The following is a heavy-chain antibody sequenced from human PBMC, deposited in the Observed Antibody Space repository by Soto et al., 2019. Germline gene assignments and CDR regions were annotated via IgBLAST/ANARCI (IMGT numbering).Heavy chain of an antibody. V-gene: IGHV3-15*01. D-gene: IGHD5-18*01. Sequence: KSGGSLRLSCAASGFTFSNAWMSWVRQAPGKGLEWVGRIKSKTDGGTTDYAAPVKGRFTISRDDSKNTLYLQMNSLKTEDTAVYYCTTVEGGYSYGLGWNQYYYYYGMDVWGQGTTVTVSS. CDR2: IKSKTDGGTT. J-gene: IGHJ6*02. CDR1: GFTFSNAW. CDR3: TTVEGGYSYGLGWNQYYYYYGMDV.